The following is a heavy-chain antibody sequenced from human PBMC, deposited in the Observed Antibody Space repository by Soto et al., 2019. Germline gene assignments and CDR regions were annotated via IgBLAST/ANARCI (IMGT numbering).Heavy chain of an antibody. J-gene: IGHJ6*03. CDR3: ARADYYDFWSGYYYMDV. CDR1: GFTFSDYY. D-gene: IGHD3-3*01. V-gene: IGHV3-11*04. Sequence: GGSLRLSCAAYGFTFSDYYMSWIRQAPGKGLEWVSYISSSSSTIYYADSVKGRFTISSDNAKNSLYLQMNSLRAEDTAVYYCARADYYDFWSGYYYMDVWGKGTTVTVSS. CDR2: ISSSSSTI.